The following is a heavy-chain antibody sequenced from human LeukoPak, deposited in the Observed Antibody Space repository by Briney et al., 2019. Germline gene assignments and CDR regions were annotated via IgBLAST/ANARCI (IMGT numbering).Heavy chain of an antibody. Sequence: PSETLSLTCTVSGGSISSSSYYWGWIRQPPGKGLEWIGYIHYSGNTNYNPSLKSRVTISVDTSKNQFSLKLSSVTAADTAVYYCARDPVDQPYWFFDLWGRGTLVTVSS. J-gene: IGHJ2*01. V-gene: IGHV4-61*01. CDR3: ARDPVDQPYWFFDL. CDR1: GGSISSSSYY. CDR2: IHYSGNT.